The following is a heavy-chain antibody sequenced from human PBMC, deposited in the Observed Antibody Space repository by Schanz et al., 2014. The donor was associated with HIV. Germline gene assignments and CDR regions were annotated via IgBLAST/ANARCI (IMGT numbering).Heavy chain of an antibody. Sequence: QVQLVQSGAEVKKPGSSVWVSCKASGETFSNYVISWVRQAPGQGLEWMGGIIPISGTANYAQKFQGRVTMTADKSTSAAYMELSSLRSEDTAVYYCVRGVIYYDSGSYYNYFDYWGQGTLVTVSS. J-gene: IGHJ4*02. D-gene: IGHD3-10*01. CDR1: GETFSNYV. CDR2: IIPISGTA. CDR3: VRGVIYYDSGSYYNYFDY. V-gene: IGHV1-69*06.